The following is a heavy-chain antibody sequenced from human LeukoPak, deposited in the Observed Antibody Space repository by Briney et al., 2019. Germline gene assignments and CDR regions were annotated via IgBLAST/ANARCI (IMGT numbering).Heavy chain of an antibody. J-gene: IGHJ4*02. CDR1: GFTFSSYG. CDR3: ARDSPDYYDSMPLVDY. V-gene: IGHV3-33*01. D-gene: IGHD3-22*01. Sequence: PGGSLRLSCAASGFTFSSYGMHWVRQAPGKGLEWVSVIWYDGSNKYYADSVKGRFTISRDNSKNTLYLQMNSLRAEDTAVYYCARDSPDYYDSMPLVDYWGQGTLVTVSS. CDR2: IWYDGSNK.